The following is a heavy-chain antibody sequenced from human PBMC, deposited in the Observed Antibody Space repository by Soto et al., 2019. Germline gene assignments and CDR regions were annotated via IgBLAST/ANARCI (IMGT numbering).Heavy chain of an antibody. CDR1: GGSFSGYY. V-gene: IGHV4-34*01. D-gene: IGHD3-10*01. CDR3: ARKRITMVRGARYAFDI. Sequence: QVQLQQWGAGLLKPSETLSLTCAVYGGSFSGYYWSWIRQPPGKGLEWIGEINHSGSTNYNPSLKSRVTISVDTSKNQFSLKLSSVTAADTAVYYCARKRITMVRGARYAFDIWGQGTMVTVSS. J-gene: IGHJ3*02. CDR2: INHSGST.